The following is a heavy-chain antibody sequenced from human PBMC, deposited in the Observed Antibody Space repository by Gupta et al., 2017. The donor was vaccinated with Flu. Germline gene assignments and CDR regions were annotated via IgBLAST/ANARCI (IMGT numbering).Heavy chain of an antibody. J-gene: IGHJ3*02. Sequence: VQLQQWGAGLLKPSETLSLTCAVYGGSFSGYYWSWIRQPPGKGLEWIGEINHSGSTNYNPSLKSRVTISVDTSKNQFSLKLSSVTAADTAVYYCASGVVGPDAFDIWGQGTMVTVSS. CDR2: INHSGST. V-gene: IGHV4-34*01. D-gene: IGHD1-26*01. CDR3: ASGVVGPDAFDI. CDR1: GGSFSGYY.